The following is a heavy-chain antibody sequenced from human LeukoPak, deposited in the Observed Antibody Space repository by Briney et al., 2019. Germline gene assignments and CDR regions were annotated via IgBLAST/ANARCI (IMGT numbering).Heavy chain of an antibody. V-gene: IGHV4-59*01. CDR2: IYYSGST. D-gene: IGHD6-13*01. CDR1: GGSISSYY. CDR3: AGSTAYSSSWYSY. J-gene: IGHJ4*02. Sequence: PSETLSLTCTVSGGSISSYYWSWFRQPPGKGLEWIGYIYYSGSTNYNPSLKSRVTISVDTSKNQFSLKLSSVTAADTAVYYCAGSTAYSSSWYSYWGQGTLVTVSS.